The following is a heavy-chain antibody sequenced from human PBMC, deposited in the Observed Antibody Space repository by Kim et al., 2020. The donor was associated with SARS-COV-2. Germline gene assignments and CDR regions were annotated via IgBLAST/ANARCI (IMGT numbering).Heavy chain of an antibody. CDR3: ARVILEWTDPFDY. Sequence: ASVKVSCKASGYTFTSYAMHWVRQAPGQRLEWMGWINAGNGNTKYSQKFQGRVTITRDTSASTAYMELSSLRSEDTAVYYCARVILEWTDPFDYWGQGTLVTVSS. D-gene: IGHD3-3*01. V-gene: IGHV1-3*01. J-gene: IGHJ4*02. CDR1: GYTFTSYA. CDR2: INAGNGNT.